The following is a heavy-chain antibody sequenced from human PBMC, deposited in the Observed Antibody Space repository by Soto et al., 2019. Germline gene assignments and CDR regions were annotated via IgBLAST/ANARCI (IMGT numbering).Heavy chain of an antibody. V-gene: IGHV3-23*01. Sequence: EVQLLESGGRFVQPGGSLRLSCAASGFTFRSYGMSWVRQAPGKGLAWISAISDNGGRTDYADSVKGRFTISRDNSKNTLFLQMNTLTAEDTAVYYCAKRELDDKWGQGTLVNVS. CDR1: GFTFRSYG. CDR2: ISDNGGRT. J-gene: IGHJ4*02. D-gene: IGHD3-3*02. CDR3: AKRELDDK.